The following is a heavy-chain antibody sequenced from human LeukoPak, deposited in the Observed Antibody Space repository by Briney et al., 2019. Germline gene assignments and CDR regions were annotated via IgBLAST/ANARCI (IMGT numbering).Heavy chain of an antibody. CDR2: ISGSGGST. V-gene: IGHV3-23*01. D-gene: IGHD1-20*01. J-gene: IGHJ4*02. Sequence: GGSLRLSCAASGFTFSSYAMSWVRQAPGKGLEWVSAISGSGGSTYYADSVKGRFTISRDNSKNTLYLQMNSLRAEDTAVYYCAERMVITGLLALIDYWGQGNLVTVSS. CDR3: AERMVITGLLALIDY. CDR1: GFTFSSYA.